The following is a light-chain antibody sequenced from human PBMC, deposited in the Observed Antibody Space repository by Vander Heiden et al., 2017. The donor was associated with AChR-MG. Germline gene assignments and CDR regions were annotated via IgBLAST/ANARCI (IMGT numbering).Light chain of an antibody. CDR2: WAS. V-gene: IGKV4-1*01. J-gene: IGKJ2*02. CDR3: HQHYDISRT. Sequence: DIVMTQSPDSLSVSLGERATINCRSSQSVLSSSNNKHYLSWYQQKPGQPPKLLIYWASTRDSGVPDRFSGSGSGTDFTLTISSLQAEDVAVYYCHQHYDISRTFGQGTKLEMK. CDR1: QSVLSSSNNKHY.